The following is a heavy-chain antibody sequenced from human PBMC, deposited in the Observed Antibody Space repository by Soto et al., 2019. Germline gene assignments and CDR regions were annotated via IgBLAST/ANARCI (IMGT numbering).Heavy chain of an antibody. J-gene: IGHJ4*02. D-gene: IGHD6-19*01. V-gene: IGHV3-23*01. Sequence: EVQLLESGGGLVQPGGSLRLSCAASGFTFSSYAMSWVRQAPGKGLEWVSAISGSGGSTYYADSVKGRFTISRDNSKNSLYLQMNSLRAEKTAVYYGARRSSGWYFDYWGQGTLVTVSS. CDR2: ISGSGGST. CDR1: GFTFSSYA. CDR3: ARRSSGWYFDY.